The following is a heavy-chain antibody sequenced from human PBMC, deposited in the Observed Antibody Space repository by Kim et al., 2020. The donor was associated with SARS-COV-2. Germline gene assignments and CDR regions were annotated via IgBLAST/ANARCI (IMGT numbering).Heavy chain of an antibody. J-gene: IGHJ5*02. CDR1: GFTFSSYE. CDR2: ISSSGSTI. Sequence: GGSLRLSCAASGFTFSSYEMNWVRQAPGKGLEWVSYISSSGSTIYYADSVKGRFTISRDNAKNSLYLQMNSLRAEDTAVYYCARGLNAPLWFGELGGNWFDPWGQGTLVTVSS. V-gene: IGHV3-48*03. CDR3: ARGLNAPLWFGELGGNWFDP. D-gene: IGHD3-10*01.